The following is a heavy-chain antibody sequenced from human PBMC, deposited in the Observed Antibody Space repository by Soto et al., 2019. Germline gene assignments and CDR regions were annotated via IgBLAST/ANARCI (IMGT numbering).Heavy chain of an antibody. J-gene: IGHJ6*02. CDR3: ARIATYYDFWSGYYTGTSYYYGMDV. D-gene: IGHD3-3*01. Sequence: SDTLSLTCTVSGGSISSGGYYWSWIRQHPGKGLEWIGYIYYSGSTYYNPSLKSRVTISVDTSKNQFSLKLSSVTAADTAVYYCARIATYYDFWSGYYTGTSYYYGMDVWGQGTTVTVSS. CDR2: IYYSGST. V-gene: IGHV4-31*03. CDR1: GGSISSGGYY.